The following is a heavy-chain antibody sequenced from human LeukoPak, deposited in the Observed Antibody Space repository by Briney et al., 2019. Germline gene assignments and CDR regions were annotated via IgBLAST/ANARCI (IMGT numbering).Heavy chain of an antibody. Sequence: PGGSLRLSCAASGFTFSSYSMNWVRQAPGEGLEWVSSISSSSSYIYYADSVKGRFTISRDNAKNSLYLQMNSLRAEDTAVYYCARVGGVTMIPWGQGALVTVSS. CDR3: ARVGGVTMIP. J-gene: IGHJ5*02. CDR1: GFTFSSYS. D-gene: IGHD3-22*01. V-gene: IGHV3-21*01. CDR2: ISSSSSYI.